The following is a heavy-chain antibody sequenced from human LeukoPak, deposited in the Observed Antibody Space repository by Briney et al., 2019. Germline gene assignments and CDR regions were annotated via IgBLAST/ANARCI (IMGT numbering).Heavy chain of an antibody. V-gene: IGHV1-2*06. J-gene: IGHJ2*01. CDR1: GYTFTAHY. Sequence: GASVKVSCKASGYTFTAHYIHWVRQAPGQGLEWMGRVDPNSGGTNYAQKFLGSVTITGDTSINTAFMELSRLRSDDTAIYYCARGRGTTMVRGVITNYFDLWGRGSLVTVSS. D-gene: IGHD3-10*01. CDR2: VDPNSGGT. CDR3: ARGRGTTMVRGVITNYFDL.